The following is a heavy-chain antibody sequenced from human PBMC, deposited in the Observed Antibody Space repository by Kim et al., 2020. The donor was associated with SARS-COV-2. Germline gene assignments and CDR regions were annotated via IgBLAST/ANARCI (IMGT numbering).Heavy chain of an antibody. V-gene: IGHV3-74*01. CDR3: ATAGNYRFDS. CDR2: I. Sequence: ITKPDSGKGRFTMAGDNAKNPLYLQMHSLGAEDTAVYYCATAGNYRFDSWGQGTLVTVSS. J-gene: IGHJ5*01. D-gene: IGHD1-7*01.